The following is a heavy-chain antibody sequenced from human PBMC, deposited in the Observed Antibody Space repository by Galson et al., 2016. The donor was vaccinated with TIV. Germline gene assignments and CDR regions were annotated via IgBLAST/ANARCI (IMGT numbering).Heavy chain of an antibody. D-gene: IGHD4-17*01. J-gene: IGHJ6*02. CDR3: IREGSTVTMHNYFGMDV. CDR2: IYESGTT. V-gene: IGHV4-38-2*02. Sequence: SETLSLTCAVSGYSIKSGYFWGWIRQPPGKGLQWIGSIYESGTTYSNPSLKSRLTMSVDTSKNQFSLKLSSVTAADTAAYYCIREGSTVTMHNYFGMDVWGQGTSVTVSS. CDR1: GYSIKSGYF.